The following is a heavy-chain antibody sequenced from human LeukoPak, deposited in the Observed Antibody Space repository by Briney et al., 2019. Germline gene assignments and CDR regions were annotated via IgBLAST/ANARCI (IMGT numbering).Heavy chain of an antibody. CDR2: ISSSSYYT. D-gene: IGHD5-18*01. Sequence: GGSLRLSCAASGLTFSDYYMSWIRQSPGKGLEWVSYISSSSYYTNYADSVKGRFTISRDNAKNSLYLQLNSLRAEDTAVYYCARDDGTSMVPFDYWGQGTLVTVSS. J-gene: IGHJ4*02. CDR1: GLTFSDYY. CDR3: ARDDGTSMVPFDY. V-gene: IGHV3-11*05.